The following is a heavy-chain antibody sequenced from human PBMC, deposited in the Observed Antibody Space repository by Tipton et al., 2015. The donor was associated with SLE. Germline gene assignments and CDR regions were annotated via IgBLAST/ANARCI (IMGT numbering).Heavy chain of an antibody. V-gene: IGHV4-34*01. CDR1: GGSFSGYY. Sequence: TLSLTCAVYGGSFSGYYWTWIRQPPGEGLEWIGSIYYSGSIYYNPSLKSRVTISVDTSKNQFSLKLSSVTAADTAVYYCARSYSSTWLLFDYWGQGTLVTVSS. D-gene: IGHD6-13*01. CDR2: IYYSGSI. CDR3: ARSYSSTWLLFDY. J-gene: IGHJ4*02.